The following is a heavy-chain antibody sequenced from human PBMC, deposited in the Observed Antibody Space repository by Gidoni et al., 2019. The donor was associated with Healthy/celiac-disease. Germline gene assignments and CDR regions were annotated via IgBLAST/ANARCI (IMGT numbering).Heavy chain of an antibody. CDR2: ISGRGGST. Sequence: EVQLLESGGGLVPPGGSLRLSCAASGFTFSSYAMSWVRQAPGKGLEWVSAISGRGGSTYYADSVKGRFTISRDNSKNTLYLQMNSLRAEDTAVYYCAKGAAAGTIFDYWGQGTLVTVSS. V-gene: IGHV3-23*01. CDR1: GFTFSSYA. J-gene: IGHJ4*02. D-gene: IGHD6-13*01. CDR3: AKGAAAGTIFDY.